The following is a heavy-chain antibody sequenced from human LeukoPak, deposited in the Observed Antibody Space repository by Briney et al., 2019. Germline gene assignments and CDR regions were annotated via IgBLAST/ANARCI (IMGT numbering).Heavy chain of an antibody. J-gene: IGHJ4*02. CDR1: GYTFTSYG. V-gene: IGHV1-18*01. CDR3: ARDRVTYDYVWGSYRFGCFDY. CDR2: ISAYNGNT. D-gene: IGHD3-16*02. Sequence: ASVKVSCKASGYTFTSYGISWVRQAPGQGLEWMGWISAYNGNTNYAQKLQGRVTMTTDTSTSTAYMELRSLRSDDTAVYYCARDRVTYDYVWGSYRFGCFDYWGQGTLVTVSS.